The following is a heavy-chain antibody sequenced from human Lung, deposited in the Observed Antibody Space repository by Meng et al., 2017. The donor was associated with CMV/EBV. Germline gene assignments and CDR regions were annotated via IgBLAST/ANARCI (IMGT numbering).Heavy chain of an antibody. V-gene: IGHV4-59*01. D-gene: IGHD3-10*01. CDR1: GGSISSYY. CDR2: IYYSGST. Sequence: GSLRLXXTVSGGSISSYYWSWIRQPPGKGLEDIGYIYYSGSTSYNPSLKSRVTISVDTSKNQFSLKLSSVTAADTAVYYCARHGSGSYFYGMDVWGPGTTVTVSS. J-gene: IGHJ6*01. CDR3: ARHGSGSYFYGMDV.